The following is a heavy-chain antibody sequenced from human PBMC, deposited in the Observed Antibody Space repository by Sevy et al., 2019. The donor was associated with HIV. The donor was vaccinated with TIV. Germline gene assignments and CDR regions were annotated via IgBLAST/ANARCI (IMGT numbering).Heavy chain of an antibody. D-gene: IGHD3-3*01. CDR3: AKAYYDFWSGYRAEYYFDY. CDR1: GFTFSSYA. J-gene: IGHJ4*02. Sequence: GGSLRLSCAASGFTFSSYAMSWVRQAPGKGLEWVSAISGSGGSTYYAASVKGRFTISRDNSKNTLYLQMNSPKAEDTAGCYCAKAYYDFWSGYRAEYYFDYWGQGTLVTVSA. CDR2: ISGSGGST. V-gene: IGHV3-23*01.